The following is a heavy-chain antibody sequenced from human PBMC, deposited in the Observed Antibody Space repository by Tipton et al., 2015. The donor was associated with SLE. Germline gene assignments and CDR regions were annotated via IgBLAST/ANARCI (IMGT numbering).Heavy chain of an antibody. CDR1: GFTFSSYS. CDR2: ISSSSSYI. D-gene: IGHD3-10*01. Sequence: SLRLSCAASGFTFSSYSLNWVRQAPGKGLEWVSSISSSSSYIYYADSVKGRFTISRDNAKNSLYLQMNSLRAEDTAVYYCARDITMVRERRHDAFDIWGQGTMVTVSS. J-gene: IGHJ3*02. CDR3: ARDITMVRERRHDAFDI. V-gene: IGHV3-21*01.